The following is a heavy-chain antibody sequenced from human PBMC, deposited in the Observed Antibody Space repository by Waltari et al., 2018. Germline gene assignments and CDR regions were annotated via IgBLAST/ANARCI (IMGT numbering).Heavy chain of an antibody. CDR3: AGNVAGTGDCDD. J-gene: IGHJ4*02. CDR2: RNRRRGKT. CDR1: GYTVPTND. V-gene: IGHV1-8*02. Sequence: QVQLGQSGAEVRKPRGAVKGSRTSAGYTVPTNDIHWVRQATGPGLGGMGVRNRRRGKTAYAQKFQGRGTLTRNNAIRTAFRELSSLRPDDTAVYYGAGNVAGTGDCDDWGQGTLVTVSS.